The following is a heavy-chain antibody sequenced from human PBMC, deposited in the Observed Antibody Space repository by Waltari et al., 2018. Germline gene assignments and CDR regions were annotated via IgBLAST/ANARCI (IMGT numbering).Heavy chain of an antibody. Sequence: EVQLVQSGAAVKKPGESLKSSCTGSGYSFTTYGIAWVRQMPGKGLEWMGIIYPGDSDTRYSPSFQGQVTISADKSISTAYLQWSSLKASDTAMYYCARHKSFRGAFDIWGQGTMVTVSS. CDR3: ARHKSFRGAFDI. J-gene: IGHJ3*02. V-gene: IGHV5-51*01. CDR2: IYPGDSDT. CDR1: GYSFTTYG.